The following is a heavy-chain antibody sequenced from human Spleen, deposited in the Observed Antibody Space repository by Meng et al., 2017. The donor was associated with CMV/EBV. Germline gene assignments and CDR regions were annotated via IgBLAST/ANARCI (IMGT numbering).Heavy chain of an antibody. CDR2: INPNSGDT. CDR3: ATQSGVGYSSAWYDS. Sequence: ASVKVSCKASGYIFTVYYVHWVRQAPGQGLEWMGWINPNSGDTTYPQNFQGRVTMTRDTSITTAYMELTMLTSGDTAVYYCATQSGVGYSSAWYDSWGQGTLVTVSS. D-gene: IGHD3-22*01. CDR1: GYIFTVYY. J-gene: IGHJ5*01. V-gene: IGHV1-2*02.